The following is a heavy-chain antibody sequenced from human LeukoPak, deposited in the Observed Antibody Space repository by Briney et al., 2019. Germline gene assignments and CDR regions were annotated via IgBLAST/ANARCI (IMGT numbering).Heavy chain of an antibody. Sequence: GGSLRLSCAASGFTFSSCWMNWARQAPGKGLEWVASINHNGNVNYYVDSVKGRFTISRDNAKNSLYLQTSNLRAEDTAVYFCARGGGLDVWGQGATVTVSS. D-gene: IGHD3-16*01. CDR2: INHNGNVN. CDR3: ARGGGLDV. V-gene: IGHV3-7*03. CDR1: GFTFSSCW. J-gene: IGHJ6*02.